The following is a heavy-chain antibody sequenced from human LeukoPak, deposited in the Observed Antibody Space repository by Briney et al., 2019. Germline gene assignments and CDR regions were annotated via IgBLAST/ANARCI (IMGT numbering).Heavy chain of an antibody. J-gene: IGHJ6*03. CDR2: HYSSGST. CDR1: GDSINSYY. D-gene: IGHD1-26*01. V-gene: IGHV4-4*07. CDR3: VSGSYPHYYYYMDV. Sequence: SETLFPTCTVSGDSINSYYWSWIRQPAGKGLEWIGRHYSSGSTNYNPSLKSRVTMSVDTSKNQFSLKLSSVTAADTAVYYCVSGSYPHYYYYMDVWGKGTTVTVSS.